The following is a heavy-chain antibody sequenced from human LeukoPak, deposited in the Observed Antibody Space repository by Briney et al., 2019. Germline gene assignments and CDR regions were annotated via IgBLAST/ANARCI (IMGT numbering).Heavy chain of an antibody. CDR2: ISSSSSYI. J-gene: IGHJ5*02. CDR3: AKGRAAAAPFDP. Sequence: PGGSLRLSCAASGFTFSSYSMNWVRQAPGKGLEWVSSISSSSSYIYYADSVKGRFTISRDNAKNSLYLQMNSLRAEDTALYYCAKGRAAAAPFDPWGQGTLVTVSS. D-gene: IGHD6-13*01. V-gene: IGHV3-21*04. CDR1: GFTFSSYS.